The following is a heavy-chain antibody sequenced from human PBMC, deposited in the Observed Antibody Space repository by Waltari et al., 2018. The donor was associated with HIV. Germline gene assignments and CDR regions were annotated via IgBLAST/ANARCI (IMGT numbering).Heavy chain of an antibody. J-gene: IGHJ3*02. D-gene: IGHD3-10*01. CDR3: ASDAYGSGSYYNPDAFDI. V-gene: IGHV3-48*03. CDR2: ISSSGSTI. CDR1: GFTFGTYE. Sequence: EVQLVESGGGLVQPGGSLRLSCEASGFTFGTYEMNWVRQAPGKGREWVSYISSSGSTIYYADSVKGRCTISRDNAKNSLSLQMNSLRAEDTAVYYCASDAYGSGSYYNPDAFDIWGQGTMVTVSS.